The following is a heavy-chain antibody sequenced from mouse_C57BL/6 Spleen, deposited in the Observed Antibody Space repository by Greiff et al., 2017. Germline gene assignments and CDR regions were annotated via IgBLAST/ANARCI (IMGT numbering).Heavy chain of an antibody. CDR1: GFTFSDYG. J-gene: IGHJ4*01. V-gene: IGHV5-17*01. D-gene: IGHD1-1*01. Sequence: DVHLVESGGGLVKPGGSLKLSCAASGFTFSDYGMHWVRQAPEKGLEWVAYISSGSSTIYYADTVKGRFTISRDNAKNTLFLQMTSLRSEDTAMYYCATITTVVPYAMDYWGQGTSVTVSS. CDR2: ISSGSSTI. CDR3: ATITTVVPYAMDY.